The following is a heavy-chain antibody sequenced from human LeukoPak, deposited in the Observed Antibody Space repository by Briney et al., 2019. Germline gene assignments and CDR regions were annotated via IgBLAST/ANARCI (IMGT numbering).Heavy chain of an antibody. D-gene: IGHD3-10*02. CDR2: IWHDGSHK. CDR1: GFSFDTYA. Sequence: PGRSLRLSCAASGFSFDTYAMHWVRQAPGQGLEWVALIWHDGSHKFYSNSVRGQFTISRDNSKNTVYLQMNNLRPDDTAVYYCAREIFCSGSYPDFWGQGTLVTVSS. V-gene: IGHV3-33*01. CDR3: AREIFCSGSYPDF. J-gene: IGHJ4*02.